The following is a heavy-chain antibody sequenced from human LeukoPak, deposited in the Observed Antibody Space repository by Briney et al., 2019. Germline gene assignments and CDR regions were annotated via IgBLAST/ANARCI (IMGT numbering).Heavy chain of an antibody. CDR1: GDSVSSSY. V-gene: IGHV4-4*07. Sequence: SETLSLTCTVSGDSVSSSYWSWIRQPAGKGLEWIGRVYNSGSTNYNPSLKSRVTMSVDTSKNQFSLRLSSVTAADTAVYFCARVDPHNWFDPWGQGTLATVSS. CDR2: VYNSGST. J-gene: IGHJ5*02. D-gene: IGHD3-9*01. CDR3: ARVDPHNWFDP.